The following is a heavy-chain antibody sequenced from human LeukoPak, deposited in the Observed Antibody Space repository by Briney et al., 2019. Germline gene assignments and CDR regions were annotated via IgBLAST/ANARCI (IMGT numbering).Heavy chain of an antibody. V-gene: IGHV4-39*02. J-gene: IGHJ5*02. CDR2: IYYSGST. CDR1: GGSISSSSYY. CDR3: ARSYYYGSGSYAIDP. Sequence: SETLSLTCTVSGGSISSSSYYWGWIRQPPGKGLEWIGSIYYSGSTYYNPSLKSRVTISVDTSKNHFSLKLSSVTAADTAVYYCARSYYYGSGSYAIDPWGQGTLVTVSS. D-gene: IGHD3-10*01.